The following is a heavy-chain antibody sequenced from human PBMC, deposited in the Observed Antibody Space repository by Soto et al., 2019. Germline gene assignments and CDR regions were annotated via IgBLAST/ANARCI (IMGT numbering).Heavy chain of an antibody. CDR1: GFTFSSYA. CDR2: ISDSGGST. D-gene: IGHD2-15*01. CDR3: ANGCGGTCYSRIHY. J-gene: IGHJ4*02. Sequence: EVQLLESGGGLVQPGGSLRLSCAASGFTFSSYAMRWVRQAPGKGLERVSGISDSGGSTYYADSVKGRFTISRDNSKNALYLQMNSLRAEDTAVDYCANGCGGTCYSRIHYWGQGTLVTVSS. V-gene: IGHV3-23*01.